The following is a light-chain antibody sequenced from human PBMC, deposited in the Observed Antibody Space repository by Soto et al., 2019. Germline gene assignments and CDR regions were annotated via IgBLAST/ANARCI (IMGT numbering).Light chain of an antibody. J-gene: IGKJ5*01. Sequence: DIQMTQSPSSLSASVGDRVTITCRASQDISDYLTWYQQRPGNAPKVLVYGASSVQSGVPSRFRGSGAGTDFTLTITTLHSEDFGIYYCQQSYSNVITFGQGTRLEIK. CDR2: GAS. CDR1: QDISDY. CDR3: QQSYSNVIT. V-gene: IGKV1-39*01.